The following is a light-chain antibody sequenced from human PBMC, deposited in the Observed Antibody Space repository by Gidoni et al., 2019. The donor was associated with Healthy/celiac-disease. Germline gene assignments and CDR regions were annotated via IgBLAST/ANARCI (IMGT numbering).Light chain of an antibody. J-gene: IGKJ4*01. CDR2: SAS. CDR1: QGISSY. Sequence: DIQLTQSPSVLSASVGDRVTITCRASQGISSYLAWYQQKPGTAPKLLIYSASTLQSGVPSRFICSGSGTYFTLTLSSLQPEDFATYYCQQLNSYPPTFGGGPKVEIK. V-gene: IGKV1-9*01. CDR3: QQLNSYPPT.